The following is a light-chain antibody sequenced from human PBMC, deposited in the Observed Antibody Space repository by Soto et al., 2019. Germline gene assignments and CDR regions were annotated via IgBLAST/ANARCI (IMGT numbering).Light chain of an antibody. CDR2: EVS. Sequence: QSALTQPASVSGSPGQSITISCTGTSLDVGRYNHVSWYQHHPGKAPKLLISEVSKRPSGVSNRFSGSKSDYTASLTISGLQAEDEADYYCYSPTRGDFRVFGTGTKVTVL. V-gene: IGLV2-14*01. CDR1: SLDVGRYNH. J-gene: IGLJ1*01. CDR3: YSPTRGDFRV.